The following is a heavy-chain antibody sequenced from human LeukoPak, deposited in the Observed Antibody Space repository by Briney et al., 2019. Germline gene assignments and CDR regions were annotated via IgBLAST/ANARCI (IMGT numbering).Heavy chain of an antibody. D-gene: IGHD2-15*01. V-gene: IGHV3-33*01. CDR1: GFSFSSYG. CDR2: ICYDGSTK. Sequence: GGSLRLSCAASGFSFSSYGKYWGRQAPREGLGWVSVICYDGSTKSYADSVKGRVSTSRDNYKNTLYLQMNSLRAEDTAVYYCAREGYSTEIYYYYGMDVWGQGTTVTVSS. J-gene: IGHJ6*02. CDR3: AREGYSTEIYYYYGMDV.